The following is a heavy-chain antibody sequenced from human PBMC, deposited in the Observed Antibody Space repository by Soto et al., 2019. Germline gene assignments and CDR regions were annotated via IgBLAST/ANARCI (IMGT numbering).Heavy chain of an antibody. CDR2: IIPIFGTA. CDR3: ARERYYYDSSGYYRPHWFDP. V-gene: IGHV1-69*01. D-gene: IGHD3-22*01. J-gene: IGHJ5*02. CDR1: GGTFSSYA. Sequence: QVQLVQSGAEVKKPGSSVKVSCKASGGTFSSYAISWVRPAPGQGLEWMGGIIPIFGTANYAQKFQGRGTITADESTSTAYMEMSSLRSEDTAVYYCARERYYYDSSGYYRPHWFDPWGQGTLVTVSS.